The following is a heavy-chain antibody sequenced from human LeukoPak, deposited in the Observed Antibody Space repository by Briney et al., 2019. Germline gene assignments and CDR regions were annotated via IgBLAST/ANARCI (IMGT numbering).Heavy chain of an antibody. D-gene: IGHD2-2*01. CDR2: ISSSGSTI. J-gene: IGHJ5*02. Sequence: GGSLRLSCAASGFTFSSYEMNWVRQAPGKGLEWVSYISSSGSTIYYADSVKRRFTISRDNAKNSLYLQMNSLRAEDTAVYYCARVAVVVPAAIQNPRLDNWFDPWGQGTLVTVSS. CDR1: GFTFSSYE. V-gene: IGHV3-48*03. CDR3: ARVAVVVPAAIQNPRLDNWFDP.